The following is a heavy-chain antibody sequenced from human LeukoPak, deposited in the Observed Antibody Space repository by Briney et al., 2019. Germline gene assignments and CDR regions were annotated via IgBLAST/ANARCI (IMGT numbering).Heavy chain of an antibody. CDR1: GFTFSSYG. J-gene: IGHJ4*02. D-gene: IGHD6-13*01. Sequence: PGGSLRLSCAASGFTFSSYGMHWVRQAPGKGLEWVAFIRYDGSNKYYADSVKGRFTISRDNSKNTLYLQMSSLRAEDTAVYYCAKDPKYSSSWYYFDYWGQGTLVTVSS. CDR2: IRYDGSNK. V-gene: IGHV3-30*02. CDR3: AKDPKYSSSWYYFDY.